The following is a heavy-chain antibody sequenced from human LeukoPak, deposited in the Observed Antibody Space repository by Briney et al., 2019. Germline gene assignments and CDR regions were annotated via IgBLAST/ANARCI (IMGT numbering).Heavy chain of an antibody. V-gene: IGHV4-59*01. CDR1: GGPISTYY. CDR2: IHGST. CDR3: ARAEADRTFDY. Sequence: SETLSLTCTVSGGPISTYYWSWMRQPPGRGLEWIGYIHGSTNYNPSLRSRVTISVDMSKNQFSLKLTSVTAADTAVYYCARAEADRTFDYWGQGTLVIVSS. D-gene: IGHD1-7*01. J-gene: IGHJ4*02.